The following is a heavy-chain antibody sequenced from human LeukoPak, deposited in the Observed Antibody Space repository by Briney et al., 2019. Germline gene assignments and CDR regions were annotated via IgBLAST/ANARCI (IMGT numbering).Heavy chain of an antibody. D-gene: IGHD2-8*01. CDR2: LSRGGEKT. CDR1: GFNFNMFA. Sequence: PGGSLRLSCSGTGFNFNMFAIHWVRQAPGKGLEWVSGLSRGGEKTNYVDSVKGRFTISRDSSKKMVFLQMASLKSEDTALYYCAKEQRIRHCSDGVCMEGYYFDYWGQGTPVTVSS. V-gene: IGHV3-23*01. CDR3: AKEQRIRHCSDGVCMEGYYFDY. J-gene: IGHJ4*02.